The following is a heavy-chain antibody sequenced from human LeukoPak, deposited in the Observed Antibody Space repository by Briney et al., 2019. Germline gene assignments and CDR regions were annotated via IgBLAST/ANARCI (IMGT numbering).Heavy chain of an antibody. V-gene: IGHV3-7*05. Sequence: GGSLRLSCAASGFIISTYLMSWVRQAPGKGLEWVASIKPHGSEKYYVDSVEGLFTISGDNAKNSLDLQMNSLRVEDTAVHYCVRVSADGRAFDYWGQGTLVTVSS. CDR2: IKPHGSEK. J-gene: IGHJ4*02. CDR1: GFIISTYL. CDR3: VRVSADGRAFDY. D-gene: IGHD6-13*01.